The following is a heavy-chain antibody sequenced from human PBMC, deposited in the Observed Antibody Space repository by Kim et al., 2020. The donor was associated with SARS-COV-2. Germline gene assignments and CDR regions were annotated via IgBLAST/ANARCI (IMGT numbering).Heavy chain of an antibody. V-gene: IGHV4-34*01. CDR2: INHSGST. CDR1: GGSFSGYY. CDR3: AGSDSSVKEGFDP. Sequence: ETLSLTCAVYGGSFSGYYWSWIRQPPGKGLEWIGEINHSGSTNYNPSLKSRVTISVDTSKNQFSLKLSSVTAADTAVYYCAGSDSSVKEGFDPWGQGTLATISS. J-gene: IGHJ5*02. D-gene: IGHD3-22*01.